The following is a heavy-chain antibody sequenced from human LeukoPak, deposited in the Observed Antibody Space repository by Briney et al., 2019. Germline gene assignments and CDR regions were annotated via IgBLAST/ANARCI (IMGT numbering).Heavy chain of an antibody. CDR3: ARTEVVSTGEWDEYYMDV. CDR1: RFTFSDFY. J-gene: IGHJ6*03. V-gene: IGHV3-11*04. Sequence: GGSLRLSCAASRFTFSDFYMSSFSDFYMSWIRQAPGKGLEWVSYISDSGTTTYYADSVKGRFTISRDNAKNSLYLQMNSLRAEDTAVYYCARTEVVSTGEWDEYYMDVWGKGTTVTVSS. CDR2: ISDSGTTT. D-gene: IGHD1-26*01.